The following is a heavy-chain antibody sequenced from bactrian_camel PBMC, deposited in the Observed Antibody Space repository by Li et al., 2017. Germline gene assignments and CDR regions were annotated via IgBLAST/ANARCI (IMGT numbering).Heavy chain of an antibody. CDR3: AAGWGGILADRAYDY. CDR1: GFTFSNYA. D-gene: IGHD3*01. J-gene: IGHJ4*01. V-gene: IGHV3S40*01. Sequence: VQLVESGGGLVQPGGSLRLSCAASGFTFSNYAMSWVRQAPGKGLEWVAGIHSDMGGANTYYADSVKGRFTISQDNAKNTLYLQMNSLKPEDTAMYYCAAGWGGILADRAYDYWGQGTQVTVS. CDR2: IHSDMGGANT.